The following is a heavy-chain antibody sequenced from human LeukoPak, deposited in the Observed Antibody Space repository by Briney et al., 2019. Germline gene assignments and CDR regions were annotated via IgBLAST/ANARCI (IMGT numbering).Heavy chain of an antibody. V-gene: IGHV3-21*01. J-gene: IGHJ3*01. CDR3: AKEAGQDYGALDAFDV. D-gene: IGHD4-17*01. CDR1: GFTFSIYS. Sequence: PGGSLRLSCAASGFTFSIYSMNWVRHAPGKGLEWVSSIGGSSSSLYYAESVKGRFTISRDNAKNSLYLQMNSLRAEDTAVYYCAKEAGQDYGALDAFDVWGQGTMVTVSS. CDR2: IGGSSSSL.